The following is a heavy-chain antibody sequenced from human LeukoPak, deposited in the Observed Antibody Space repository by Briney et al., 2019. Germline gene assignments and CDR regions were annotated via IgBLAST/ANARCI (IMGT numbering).Heavy chain of an antibody. CDR3: ASSFSSSSWYY. CDR1: GGSISSGGYY. CDR2: IYHSGST. J-gene: IGHJ4*02. Sequence: SQTLSLTCTVSGGSISSGGYYWSWIRQPPGKGLEWIGYIYHSGSTYYNPSLKSRVTISVDRSKNQFSLKLSSVTAADTAVYYCASSFSSSSWYYWGQGTLVTVSS. V-gene: IGHV4-30-2*01. D-gene: IGHD6-13*01.